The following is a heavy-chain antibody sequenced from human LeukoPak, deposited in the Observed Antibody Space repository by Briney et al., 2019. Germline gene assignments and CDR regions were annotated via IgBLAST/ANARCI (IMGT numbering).Heavy chain of an antibody. V-gene: IGHV3-30*18. CDR1: GFTFSSYG. CDR2: ISYDGSNK. J-gene: IGHJ3*02. CDR3: AKGFSEWLRLSGVDI. Sequence: PGGSLRLSCAASGFTFSSYGMHWVRQAPGKGLEWVAVISYDGSNKYYADSVRGRFTISRDNAKNSLYLQMNSLRAEDTALYYCAKGFSEWLRLSGVDIWGQGTMVTVSS. D-gene: IGHD5-12*01.